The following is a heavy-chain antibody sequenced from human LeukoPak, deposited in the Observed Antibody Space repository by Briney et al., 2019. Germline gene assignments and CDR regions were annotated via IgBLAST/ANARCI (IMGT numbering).Heavy chain of an antibody. CDR1: GFTFSTHG. CDR3: VRDEAVAGTPESAAFDI. D-gene: IGHD6-19*01. V-gene: IGHV3-33*01. Sequence: SGGSLRLSCAASGFTFSTHGMYWVRQAPGKGLEWVAVIWYDGSKKYYADSVKGRFTISRDNSKNTLYLQMNSLRAEDTAVYYCVRDEAVAGTPESAAFDIWGQGTMDTVSS. CDR2: IWYDGSKK. J-gene: IGHJ3*02.